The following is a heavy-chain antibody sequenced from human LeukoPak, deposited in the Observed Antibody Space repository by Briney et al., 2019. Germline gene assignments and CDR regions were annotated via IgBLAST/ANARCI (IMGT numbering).Heavy chain of an antibody. V-gene: IGHV3-23*01. CDR3: AKIVGVAEQIHDY. CDR2: ISGSGGST. Sequence: GGSLRLSCAASGFTFSSYAMSWVRQAPGKGLEWVSVISGSGGSTYYADSVKGRFTISRDNSKNTLYLQMNSLRAEVTAVYYCAKIVGVAEQIHDYWGQGTLVTVSS. J-gene: IGHJ4*02. CDR1: GFTFSSYA. D-gene: IGHD2-21*01.